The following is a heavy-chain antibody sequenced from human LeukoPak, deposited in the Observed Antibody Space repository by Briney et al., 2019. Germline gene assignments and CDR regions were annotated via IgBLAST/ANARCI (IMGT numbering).Heavy chain of an antibody. J-gene: IGHJ4*02. V-gene: IGHV3-30*02. CDR2: IGQDATKI. D-gene: IGHD3-16*01. CDR1: GFTFSTYG. CDR3: AKDHVTWGNRYFDH. Sequence: GGSVRLSFAASGFTFSTYGMHWVRQAGCKGLDWVAFIGQDATKIYYADSVQGRFTISLDNSKNTLYLEMNSLSGEDTALYYCAKDHVTWGNRYFDHWGQGTLGTVSS.